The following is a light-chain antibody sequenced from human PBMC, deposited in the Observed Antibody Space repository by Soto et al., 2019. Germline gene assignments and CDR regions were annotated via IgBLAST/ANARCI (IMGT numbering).Light chain of an antibody. CDR2: QDS. CDR3: QAWDSSTAVV. V-gene: IGLV3-1*01. J-gene: IGLJ2*01. Sequence: SYELTQPPSVSVSPGQTASITCSGDKLGDKYACWYQQKPGQSPVLVIYQDSKRPSRIPERFSGSNSGNTATLTISGTQAMDEADYYCQAWDSSTAVVFGGGTKVTVL. CDR1: KLGDKY.